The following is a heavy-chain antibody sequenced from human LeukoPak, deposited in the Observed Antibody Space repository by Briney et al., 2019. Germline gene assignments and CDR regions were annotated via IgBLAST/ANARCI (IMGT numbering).Heavy chain of an antibody. J-gene: IGHJ6*03. V-gene: IGHV4-38-2*02. Sequence: ASETLSLTCTGSGYSISSGYYWGWIRQPPGKGLEWIGSIYHSGSTYYNPSLKSRVTISVDTSKNQFSLKLSSVTAADTAVYYCAREEENYDFWRAHYYYYYYMDVWGKGTTVTVSS. D-gene: IGHD3-3*01. CDR1: GYSISSGYY. CDR2: IYHSGST. CDR3: AREEENYDFWRAHYYYYYYMDV.